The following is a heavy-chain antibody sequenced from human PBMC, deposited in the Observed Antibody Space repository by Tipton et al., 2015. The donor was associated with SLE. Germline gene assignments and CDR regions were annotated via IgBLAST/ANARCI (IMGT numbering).Heavy chain of an antibody. CDR3: ARGGYPSGIDY. J-gene: IGHJ4*02. D-gene: IGHD2-15*01. Sequence: GSLRLSCAGTGFTFSSYSMNWVRQSPGKGLEWVSYISLRSTTIYYADSVKGRFTVSRDNAKNSLYLQMDSLTVEDTAVYYCARGGYPSGIDYWGQGTLVTVSS. V-gene: IGHV3-48*01. CDR1: GFTFSSYS. CDR2: ISLRSTTI.